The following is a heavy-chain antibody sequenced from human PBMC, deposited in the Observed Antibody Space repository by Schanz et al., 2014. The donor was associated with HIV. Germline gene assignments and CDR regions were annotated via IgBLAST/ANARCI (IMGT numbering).Heavy chain of an antibody. CDR3: AKETEQLRYLGYFDY. CDR1: GFTFDDYA. Sequence: VQLVESGGVLVKPGGSLRLSCAASGFTFDDYAMHWVRQAPGKGLEWVSCISWNSGSIGYADSVKGRFTISRDNAKNSLYLQMNSLRPEDTALYYCAKETEQLRYLGYFDYWGQGTLVTVSS. J-gene: IGHJ4*02. CDR2: ISWNSGSI. D-gene: IGHD3-9*01. V-gene: IGHV3-9*01.